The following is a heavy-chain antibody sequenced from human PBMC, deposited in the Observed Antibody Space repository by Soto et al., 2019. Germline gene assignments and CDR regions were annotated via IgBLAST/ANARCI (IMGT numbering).Heavy chain of an antibody. Sequence: GGSLRLSCAASGFTFSSYWMSWVRQAPGKGLEWVANIKQDGSEKYYVDSVKGRFTISRDNAKNSLYLQMNSLRAEDTAVYYCAAWSSYWYFDLWGRGTLVTVSS. J-gene: IGHJ2*01. D-gene: IGHD3-3*01. CDR1: GFTFSSYW. CDR3: AAWSSYWYFDL. V-gene: IGHV3-7*01. CDR2: IKQDGSEK.